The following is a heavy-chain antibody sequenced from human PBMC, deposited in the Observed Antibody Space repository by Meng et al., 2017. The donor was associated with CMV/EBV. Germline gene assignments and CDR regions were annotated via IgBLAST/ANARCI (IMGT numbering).Heavy chain of an antibody. CDR3: GFSSWYKGPSGY. V-gene: IGHV3-21*01. Sequence: GGSLSLSCAASGFTFSSYSMNWVRQAPGKGLEWVSSISSSSSYIYYADSVKGRFTISRDNAKNSLYLQMNSLRAEDTAVYYCGFSSWYKGPSGYWGQGTLVTVSS. CDR1: GFTFSSYS. D-gene: IGHD6-13*01. CDR2: ISSSSSYI. J-gene: IGHJ4*02.